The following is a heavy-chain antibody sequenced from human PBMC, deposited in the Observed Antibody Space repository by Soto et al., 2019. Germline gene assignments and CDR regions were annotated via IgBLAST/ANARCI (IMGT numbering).Heavy chain of an antibody. CDR1: GFTFSSYA. V-gene: IGHV3-23*01. CDR3: AKALFMITFGGVIVPWYFDY. Sequence: GSLRLSCAASGFTFSSYAMSWVRQAPGKGLEWVSGIRGSGVNTYHADTVKGRFTISRDNSKNTLYLQMNSLRAEDTAVYYCAKALFMITFGGVIVPWYFDYWGQGTLVTVSS. J-gene: IGHJ4*02. CDR2: IRGSGVNT. D-gene: IGHD3-16*02.